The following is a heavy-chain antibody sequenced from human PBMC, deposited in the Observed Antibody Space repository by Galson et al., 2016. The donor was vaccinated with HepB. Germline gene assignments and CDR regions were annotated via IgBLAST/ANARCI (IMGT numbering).Heavy chain of an antibody. CDR3: ARDPLNGDLFDY. CDR1: GGTFSSYA. V-gene: IGHV1-69*13. J-gene: IGHJ4*02. Sequence: SVKVSCKASGGTFSSYAISWVRQAPGQGLEWMGGIIPIFGTANYAQKFQGRATITADESTSTAYMELSSLRSEDTAVYYCARDPLNGDLFDYWGQGTLVTVSS. CDR2: IIPIFGTA. D-gene: IGHD4-17*01.